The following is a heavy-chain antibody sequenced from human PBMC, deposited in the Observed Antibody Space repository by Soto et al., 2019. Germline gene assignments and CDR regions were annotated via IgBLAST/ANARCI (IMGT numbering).Heavy chain of an antibody. V-gene: IGHV3-33*08. CDR2: IWYEGINK. D-gene: IGHD1-26*01. J-gene: IGHJ4*02. CDR1: GFTFSSYA. CDR3: ARGNGIVGGTTYFDY. Sequence: LRLSCAASGFTFSSYAMSWVRQAPGKGLEWVAGIWYEGINKYYAESVKGRFTISRDNSENTVYLQMNSLRVGDTAVYYCARGNGIVGGTTYFDYWGQGTLVTVSS.